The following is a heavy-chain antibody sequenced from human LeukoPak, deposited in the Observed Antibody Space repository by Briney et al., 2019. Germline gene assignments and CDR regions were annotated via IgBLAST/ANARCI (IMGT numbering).Heavy chain of an antibody. Sequence: SQTPSHTPTLSGGSISRGAYYWGSIRHPPGKGPGWIWYIYFTGSTSYNTSLKSGVTTSEDTPKNQCSLTLSALTPAHTPTCHCARGPQKWEPPLYWGEGTLVTVSS. CDR3: ARGPQKWEPPLY. D-gene: IGHD1-26*01. V-gene: IGHV4-30-4*01. CDR2: IYFTGST. CDR1: GGSISRGAYY. J-gene: IGHJ4*02.